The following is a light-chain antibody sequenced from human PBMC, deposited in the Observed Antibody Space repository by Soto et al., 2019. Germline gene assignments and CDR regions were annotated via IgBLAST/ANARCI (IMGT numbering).Light chain of an antibody. CDR3: GTWDSSLSPHVV. J-gene: IGLJ2*01. V-gene: IGLV1-51*02. CDR2: ENN. CDR1: SSNIGNNY. Sequence: QSVLTQPPSVSAAPGQKVTISCSGSSSNIGNNYVSWYQQLPGTAPKLLIYENNKRPSGIPDRFSGSKSGTSATLGITGLKTGDEADYYCGTWDSSLSPHVVFGGGTKVTVL.